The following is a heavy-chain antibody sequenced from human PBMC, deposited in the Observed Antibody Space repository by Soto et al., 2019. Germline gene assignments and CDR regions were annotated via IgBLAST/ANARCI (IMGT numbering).Heavy chain of an antibody. CDR3: ARGDYGDEGGYFDY. CDR1: GGSFSGYC. Sequence: PSETLSLTCAVYGGSFSGYCWSWIRQPPGKGLEWIGEINHSGSTNYNPSLKSRVTISVDTSKNQFSLKLSSVTAADTAVYYCARGDYGDEGGYFDYWGQGTLVTVSS. V-gene: IGHV4-34*01. J-gene: IGHJ4*02. D-gene: IGHD4-17*01. CDR2: INHSGST.